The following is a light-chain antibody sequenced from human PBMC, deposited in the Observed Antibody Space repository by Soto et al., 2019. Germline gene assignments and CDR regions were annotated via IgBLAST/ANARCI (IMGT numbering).Light chain of an antibody. Sequence: VIWMTQYPSLLSASTGDRVTISCLMSQGISSYLAWYQQKPGKAPKLLIYAASTLQSGVPSRFSGGGSGTDFTLTISSLQPEDFATYYCQQVYVYPSTFGGGTKVDI. CDR2: AAS. CDR3: QQVYVYPST. V-gene: IGKV1D-8*03. J-gene: IGKJ4*01. CDR1: QGISSY.